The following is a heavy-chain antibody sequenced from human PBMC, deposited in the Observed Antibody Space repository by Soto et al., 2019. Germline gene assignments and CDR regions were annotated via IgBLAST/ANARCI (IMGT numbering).Heavy chain of an antibody. CDR3: ARSVDGLRYFDWLLPEYYFDY. J-gene: IGHJ4*02. V-gene: IGHV4-59*05. CDR1: GGSISSYY. CDR2: IYYSGST. Sequence: SETLSLTCTVSGGSISSYYWSWIRQPPGKGLEWIGSIYYSGSTYYNPSLKSRVTISVDTSKNQFSLKLSPVTAADTAVYYCARSVDGLRYFDWLLPEYYFDYWGQGTLVTVSS. D-gene: IGHD3-9*01.